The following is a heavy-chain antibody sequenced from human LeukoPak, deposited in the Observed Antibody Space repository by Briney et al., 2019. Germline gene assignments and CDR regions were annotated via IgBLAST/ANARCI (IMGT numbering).Heavy chain of an antibody. CDR2: INPNSGGT. J-gene: IGHJ4*02. D-gene: IGHD3-3*01. CDR3: ARDLPYYDFWSGQSYYFDY. CDR1: GYTFTGYY. V-gene: IGHV1-2*02. Sequence: ASVKVSCKASGYTFTGYYMHWVRQAPGQGLEWMGWINPNSGGTNYAQKFQGRVTMTRDASISTAYMELSRLRSDDTAVYYCARDLPYYDFWSGQSYYFDYWGQGTLVTVSS.